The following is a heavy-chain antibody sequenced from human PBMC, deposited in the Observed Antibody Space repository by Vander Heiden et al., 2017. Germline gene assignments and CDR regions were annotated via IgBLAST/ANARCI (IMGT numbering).Heavy chain of an antibody. CDR1: GGPMGNYY. V-gene: IGHV4-4*07. D-gene: IGHD3-22*01. CDR2: IYTGGST. J-gene: IGHJ4*02. Sequence: QVQLQESRPGLVRPSATLSLTCAVSGGPMGNYYWTWLRQPAGKALEWLGRIYTGGSTNYNPSLKSRVTMSVATSKNQFSLKLTSVTAADTAVYYCVGNYYDSRGYYFIDSWGQGTLVTVS. CDR3: VGNYYDSRGYYFIDS.